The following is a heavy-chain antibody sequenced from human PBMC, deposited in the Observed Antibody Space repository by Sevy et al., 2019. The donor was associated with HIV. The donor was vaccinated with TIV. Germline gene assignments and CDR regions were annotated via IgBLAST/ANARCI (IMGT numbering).Heavy chain of an antibody. CDR1: GFTFSSYG. CDR3: AKELTHYYDSSGYDH. D-gene: IGHD3-22*01. Sequence: GSLRLSCAASGFTFSSYGMHWVRQAPGKGLEWVAFIRYDGSNKYYADSVKGRFTISRDNSKNTLYLQMNSLRAEDTAVYYCAKELTHYYDSSGYDHLGQGTLVTVSS. V-gene: IGHV3-30*02. CDR2: IRYDGSNK. J-gene: IGHJ4*02.